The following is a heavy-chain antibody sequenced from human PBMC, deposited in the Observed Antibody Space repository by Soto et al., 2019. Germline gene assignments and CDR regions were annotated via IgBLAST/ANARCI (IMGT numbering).Heavy chain of an antibody. D-gene: IGHD3-3*01. J-gene: IGHJ4*02. Sequence: PGGSLRLSCAASGFTFSSYGMHWVRQAPGKGLEWVAGISVSGDNTYYADSVKGRFTISRDNSKNTLYLQMNNLRAEETAVYYCADGGEWSFNFVYWGQGTQVTVSS. V-gene: IGHV3-23*01. CDR2: ISVSGDNT. CDR3: ADGGEWSFNFVY. CDR1: GFTFSSYG.